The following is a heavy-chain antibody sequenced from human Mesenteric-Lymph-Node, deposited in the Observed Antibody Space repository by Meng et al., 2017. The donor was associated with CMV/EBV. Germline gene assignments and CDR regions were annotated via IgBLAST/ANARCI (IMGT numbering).Heavy chain of an antibody. Sequence: GESLKISCAASGFTFSSFSMTWVRQAPGKGLEWVSYISGSSITIRYADSVKGRFTISRDNAKNSLYLQMNSLRAEDTAVYYCAREIAAVYFDFWGQGTLVTVSS. V-gene: IGHV3-48*04. CDR1: GFTFSSFS. CDR2: ISGSSITI. J-gene: IGHJ4*02. D-gene: IGHD6-13*01. CDR3: AREIAAVYFDF.